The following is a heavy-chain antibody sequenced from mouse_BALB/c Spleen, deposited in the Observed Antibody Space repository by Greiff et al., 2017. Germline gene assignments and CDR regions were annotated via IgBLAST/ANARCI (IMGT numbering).Heavy chain of an antibody. Sequence: EVKLMESGAELVKPGASVKLSCTASGFNIKDTYMHWVKQRPEQGLEWIGRIDPANGNTKYDPKFQGKATITADTSSNTAYLQLSSLTSEDTAVYYCARGGGSYYFDYWGQGTTLTVSS. CDR3: ARGGGSYYFDY. J-gene: IGHJ2*01. CDR1: GFNIKDTY. CDR2: IDPANGNT. V-gene: IGHV14-3*02.